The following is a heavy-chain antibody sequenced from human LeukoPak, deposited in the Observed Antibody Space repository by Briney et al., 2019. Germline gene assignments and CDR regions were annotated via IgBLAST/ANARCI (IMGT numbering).Heavy chain of an antibody. V-gene: IGHV3-21*04. D-gene: IGHD3-3*01. CDR1: GFTFSSYS. J-gene: IGHJ3*02. Sequence: GGSLRLSCAASGFTFSSYSMNWVRQAPGKGLEWVSSISSSSSYIYYADSVKGRFTISRDNSKNTLYLQMNSLRAEDTAVYYCAKPLKVTYYDFWSGYTDAFDIWGQGTMVTVSS. CDR2: ISSSSSYI. CDR3: AKPLKVTYYDFWSGYTDAFDI.